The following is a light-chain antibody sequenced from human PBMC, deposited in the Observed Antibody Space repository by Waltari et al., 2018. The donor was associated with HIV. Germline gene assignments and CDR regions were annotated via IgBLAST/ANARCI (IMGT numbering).Light chain of an antibody. CDR2: EDI. J-gene: IGLJ3*02. V-gene: IGLV3-10*01. CDR3: YSTESNGNHRV. CDR1: TLPKKY. Sequence: SYELTQPPSVSVSPGQTPRIHCPGDTLPKKYAHWYQQKSGQAPVLAIYEDIKRPSGIPEGFSGSSSGTMAILTISGAQVEDEADYYCYSTESNGNHRVFGGGTKLTVL.